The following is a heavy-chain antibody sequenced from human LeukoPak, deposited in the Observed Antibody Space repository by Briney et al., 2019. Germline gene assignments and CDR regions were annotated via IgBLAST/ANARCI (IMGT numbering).Heavy chain of an antibody. CDR3: ARVVGATQLDY. J-gene: IGHJ4*02. CDR1: GGSISSYY. D-gene: IGHD1-26*01. Sequence: SETLSLTCTVSGGSISSYYWSWIRQPPGKGLEWIGYIYTSGSTNYNPSLKSRVTISVDTSKNQFSLKLSSATAADTAVYFCARVVGATQLDYWGQGILVTVSS. CDR2: IYTSGST. V-gene: IGHV4-4*09.